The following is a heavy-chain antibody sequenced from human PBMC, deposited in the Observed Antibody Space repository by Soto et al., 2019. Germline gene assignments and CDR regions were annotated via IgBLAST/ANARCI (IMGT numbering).Heavy chain of an antibody. V-gene: IGHV3-23*01. Sequence: EVQLLESGGGLVQPGGSLRLSCAASGFTFSSYAMSWVRQAPGKGLEWVSVISGSGGSTYYADSVKGRFTISRDNSKNTLYLQMNSLRAEDTAVYYCAKASGWFGEFDYWGQGTLVTVSS. CDR3: AKASGWFGEFDY. J-gene: IGHJ4*02. D-gene: IGHD3-10*01. CDR1: GFTFSSYA. CDR2: ISGSGGST.